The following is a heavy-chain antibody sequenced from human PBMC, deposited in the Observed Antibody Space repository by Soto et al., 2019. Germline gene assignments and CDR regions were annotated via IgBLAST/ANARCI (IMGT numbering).Heavy chain of an antibody. D-gene: IGHD6-19*01. V-gene: IGHV4-34*01. CDR3: ARLKRKDGSGWYGPTYYYYYYGMDV. J-gene: IGHJ6*02. Sequence: SETLSLTCAVYGGSFSGYYWSWIRQPPGKGLEWIGEINHSGSTNYNPSLKSRVTISVDTSKNQFSLKLSSVTAADTAVYYCARLKRKDGSGWYGPTYYYYYYGMDVWGQGTTVTVSS. CDR2: INHSGST. CDR1: GGSFSGYY.